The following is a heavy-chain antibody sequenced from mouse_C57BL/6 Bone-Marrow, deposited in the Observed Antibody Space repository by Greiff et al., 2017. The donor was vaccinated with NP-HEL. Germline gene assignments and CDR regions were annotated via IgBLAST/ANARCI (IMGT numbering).Heavy chain of an antibody. CDR3: ARVGLDY. Sequence: VKLQESGAELVRPGTSVKVSCKASGYAFTNYLIEWVKQRPGQGLEWIGVINPGSGGTNYNEKFKGKATLTADKSSSTAYMQLSSLTSEDSAVYFCARVGLDYWGQGTTLTVSS. CDR2: INPGSGGT. CDR1: GYAFTNYL. J-gene: IGHJ2*01. V-gene: IGHV1-54*01.